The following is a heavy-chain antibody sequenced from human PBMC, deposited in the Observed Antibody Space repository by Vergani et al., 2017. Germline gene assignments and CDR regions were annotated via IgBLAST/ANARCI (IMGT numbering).Heavy chain of an antibody. CDR3: ASSPFWIVYQSYYYRDV. Sequence: QVQLQESGPGLVKPSETLSLTCTVSGGSISSYYWSWIRQPAGKGLECIGRIYTSGRTNYNPYLKSRVTISVDTSKNQFSLKLSSVTAADTAVYYCASSPFWIVYQSYYYRDVWGKGTTVTVSS. V-gene: IGHV4-4*07. CDR1: GGSISSYY. CDR2: IYTSGRT. J-gene: IGHJ6*03. D-gene: IGHD3-3*01.